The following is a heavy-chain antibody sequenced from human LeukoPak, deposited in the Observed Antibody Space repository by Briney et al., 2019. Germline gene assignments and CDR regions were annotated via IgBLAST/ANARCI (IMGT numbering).Heavy chain of an antibody. V-gene: IGHV1-18*01. D-gene: IGHD6-13*01. CDR2: ISAYNDNT. Sequence: ASVKVSCKASGYTFTSYGISWVRQAPGQGLEWMGWISAYNDNTNYAQKLQGRVTMTTDTSTSTAYMELRSLRSDDTAVYYCARVLQYGSHDAFGIWGQGTVVTVSS. CDR3: ARVLQYGSHDAFGI. J-gene: IGHJ3*02. CDR1: GYTFTSYG.